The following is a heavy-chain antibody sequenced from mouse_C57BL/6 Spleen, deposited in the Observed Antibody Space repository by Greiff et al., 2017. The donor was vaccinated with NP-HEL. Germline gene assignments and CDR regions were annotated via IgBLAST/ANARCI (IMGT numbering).Heavy chain of an antibody. CDR2: IDPSDSYT. Sequence: QVQLQQPGAELVRPGTSVKLSCKASGYTFTSYWMHWVKQRPGQGLEWIGVIDPSDSYTNYNQKFKGKATLTVDTSSSTAYMQLSSLTSEDSAFYYCADWDGGYWGQGTTLTVSS. CDR1: GYTFTSYW. D-gene: IGHD4-1*01. V-gene: IGHV1-59*01. J-gene: IGHJ2*01. CDR3: ADWDGGY.